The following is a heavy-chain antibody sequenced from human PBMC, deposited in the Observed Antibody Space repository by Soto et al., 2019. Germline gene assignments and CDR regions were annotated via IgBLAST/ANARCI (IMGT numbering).Heavy chain of an antibody. D-gene: IGHD3-3*01. CDR2: INPSGGST. J-gene: IGHJ6*02. V-gene: IGHV1-46*01. CDR1: GYTFTSYY. Sequence: AALKVSCKSSGYTFTSYYMRCVRQAPGQGLEWMGIINPSGGSTSYAQKFQGRVTMTRDTSTSTVYMELSSLRSEDTAVYYCARGPTITIFGVVYYYYGMDVWGQGTTVTVS. CDR3: ARGPTITIFGVVYYYYGMDV.